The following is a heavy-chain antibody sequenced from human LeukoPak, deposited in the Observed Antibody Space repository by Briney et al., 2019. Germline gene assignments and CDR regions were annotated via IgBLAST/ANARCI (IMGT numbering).Heavy chain of an antibody. CDR2: ISAYNGNT. J-gene: IGHJ4*02. CDR3: ASGYCSSTSCYNTFDY. D-gene: IGHD2-2*02. CDR1: GYTLTSYG. Sequence: ASVKVSCKASGYTLTSYGISWVRQAPGQGLEWMGWISAYNGNTNYAQKLQGRVTMTTDTSTGTAYMELRSLRSDDTAVYYCASGYCSSTSCYNTFDYWGQGTLVTVSS. V-gene: IGHV1-18*01.